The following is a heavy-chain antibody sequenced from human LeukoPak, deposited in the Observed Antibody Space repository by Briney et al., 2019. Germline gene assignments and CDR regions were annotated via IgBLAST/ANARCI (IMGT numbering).Heavy chain of an antibody. CDR1: GYTFTGHY. V-gene: IGHV1-2*02. Sequence: ASVKVSRKASGYTFTGHYMHWVRQGPGQGLEWMGWINPKNAGTNFAQRFQGRVTMTRDTSISTVYMELSRLRSDDTALYYCARTLCIAAVPGGFDYWGQGTLVTVSS. CDR3: ARTLCIAAVPGGFDY. J-gene: IGHJ4*02. D-gene: IGHD6-13*01. CDR2: INPKNAGT.